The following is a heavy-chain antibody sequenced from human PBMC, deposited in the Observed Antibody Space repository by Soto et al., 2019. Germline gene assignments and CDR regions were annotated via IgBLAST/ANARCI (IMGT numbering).Heavy chain of an antibody. CDR3: THIREVLTAVILYGMDV. CDR1: GSSLSSARMS. CDR2: IFSNDEK. Sequence: QITLKESGPVVVKPTETLTLTCTVSGSSLSSARMSVSWIRQPPGKALEWLAHIFSNDEKSYSTSLKSRLTISKDTSKSQVVLTMTNMDPVDTATYYCTHIREVLTAVILYGMDVWGQGTTVTVSS. D-gene: IGHD2-21*02. J-gene: IGHJ6*02. V-gene: IGHV2-26*01.